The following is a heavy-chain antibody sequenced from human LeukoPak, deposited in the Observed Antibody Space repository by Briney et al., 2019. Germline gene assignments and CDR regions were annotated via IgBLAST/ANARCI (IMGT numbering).Heavy chain of an antibody. CDR1: GGSISSSSYY. Sequence: SETLSLTCTVSGGSISSSSYYWGWIRQPPGKGLEWIGSIYYSGSTYYNPSLKSRVTISVDTSKNQFSLKLSSVTAADTAVYYCARSSLILDGYKWGGFDYWGQGTLVTVSS. CDR2: IYYSGST. CDR3: ARSSLILDGYKWGGFDY. J-gene: IGHJ4*02. V-gene: IGHV4-39*07. D-gene: IGHD5-24*01.